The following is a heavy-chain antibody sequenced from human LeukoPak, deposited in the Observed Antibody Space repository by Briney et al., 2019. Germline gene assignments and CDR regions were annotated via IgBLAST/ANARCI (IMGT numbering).Heavy chain of an antibody. CDR1: GFTVSSNY. Sequence: PGGSLRLSCAASGFTVSSNYMSWVRQAPGKGLEWVSVIYSGGSTYYADSVKGRFTISRDNSKNTLYLQMNSLRAEDTAVYYCARIRLWSFCDIWGQGTMVTVSS. CDR2: IYSGGST. J-gene: IGHJ3*02. V-gene: IGHV3-53*01. CDR3: ARIRLWSFCDI. D-gene: IGHD3-3*01.